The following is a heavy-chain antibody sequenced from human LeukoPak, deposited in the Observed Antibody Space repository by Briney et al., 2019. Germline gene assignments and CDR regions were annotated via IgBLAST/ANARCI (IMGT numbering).Heavy chain of an antibody. V-gene: IGHV1-2*02. Sequence: ATVKVSCKSSGYTFTDYYMHWVRQAPGQGLEWMGWINPKSGGTNYAQNFQGRVTMTRNTSISTAYMELSRLRSDDTAVYYCVKDLQWELPRGDALDIWGQGTMVTVSS. CDR3: VKDLQWELPRGDALDI. CDR1: GYTFTDYY. CDR2: INPKSGGT. J-gene: IGHJ3*02. D-gene: IGHD1-26*01.